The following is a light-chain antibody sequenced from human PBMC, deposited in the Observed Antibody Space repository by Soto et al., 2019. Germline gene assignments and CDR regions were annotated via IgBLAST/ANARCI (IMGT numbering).Light chain of an antibody. V-gene: IGKV1-39*01. CDR3: QQLNSFPFT. J-gene: IGKJ3*01. Sequence: DIQMTQSPSSLSASVGDRVTITCRASQSISSYLNWYQQKPGKAPKLLIYAASSLQSGVPSRFSGSGSGTDFTLKISSLQPEDFATYYCQQLNSFPFTFGPGTKVDI. CDR1: QSISSY. CDR2: AAS.